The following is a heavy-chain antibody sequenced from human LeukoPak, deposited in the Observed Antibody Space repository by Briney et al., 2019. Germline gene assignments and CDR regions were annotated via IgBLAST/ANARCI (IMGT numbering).Heavy chain of an antibody. V-gene: IGHV1-8*01. J-gene: IGHJ4*02. CDR2: MNPNSGNT. Sequence: ALVKVSCKASGYTFTSYDINWVRQATGQGLEWMGWMNPNSGNTGYAQKLQGRVTMTTDTSTSTAYMELRSLRSDDTAVYYCARDYYDSSGYAYWGQGTLVTVSS. CDR1: GYTFTSYD. D-gene: IGHD3-22*01. CDR3: ARDYYDSSGYAY.